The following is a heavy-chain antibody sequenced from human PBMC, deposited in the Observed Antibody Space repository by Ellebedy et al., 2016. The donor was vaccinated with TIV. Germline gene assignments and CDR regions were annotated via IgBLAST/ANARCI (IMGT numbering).Heavy chain of an antibody. Sequence: SETLSLXXTVSGGSISSGGYYWSWIRQHPGKGLEWIGYIYYSGSTYYNPSLKSRVTISVDTSKNQFSLKLSSVTAADTAVYYCAREGTMGTFGGVPDYWGQGTLVTVSS. V-gene: IGHV4-30-4*08. CDR2: IYYSGST. CDR1: GGSISSGGYY. D-gene: IGHD3-16*01. CDR3: AREGTMGTFGGVPDY. J-gene: IGHJ4*02.